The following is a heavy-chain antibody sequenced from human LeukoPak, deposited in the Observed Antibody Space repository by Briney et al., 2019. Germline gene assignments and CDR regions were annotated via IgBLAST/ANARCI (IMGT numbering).Heavy chain of an antibody. CDR2: IIPILGIA. Sequence: SVKVSCKASGGTFSSYAISWVRQPPGQGLEWMGRIIPILGIANYAQKFQGRVTITADKSTSTAYMELSSLRSEDTAVYYCARSSSPQFEYDYWGQGTLVTVSS. J-gene: IGHJ4*02. CDR1: GGTFSSYA. CDR3: ARSSSPQFEYDY. D-gene: IGHD6-6*01. V-gene: IGHV1-69*04.